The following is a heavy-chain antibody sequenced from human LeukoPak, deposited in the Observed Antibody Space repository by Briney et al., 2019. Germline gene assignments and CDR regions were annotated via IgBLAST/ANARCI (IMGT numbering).Heavy chain of an antibody. J-gene: IGHJ4*02. CDR2: IKQEGSEK. V-gene: IGHV3-7*03. CDR3: ARVGCSGGSCFDY. CDR1: GFTFSSYW. D-gene: IGHD2-15*01. Sequence: PGGSLRLSCAASGFTFSSYWMSWVRQAPGKGLEWVANIKQEGSEKYYVDSVKGRFPISRDNAKNSLYLQMNSLRAEDTAVYYCARVGCSGGSCFDYWGQGTLITVSS.